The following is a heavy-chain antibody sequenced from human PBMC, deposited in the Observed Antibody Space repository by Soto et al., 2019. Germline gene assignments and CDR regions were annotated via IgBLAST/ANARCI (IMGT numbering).Heavy chain of an antibody. D-gene: IGHD1-1*01. CDR2: IYHSGST. J-gene: IGHJ4*02. CDR1: GGSISSNEW. V-gene: IGHV4-4*02. Sequence: SETLSLTCAVYGGSISSNEWWSWVRQPPGKGLEWIGEIYHSGSTNYNPSLKSRVTISLDKSKNQFSLKLTSVTAADSAVYYCASHPLNWSDADSWGQGVLVTVSS. CDR3: ASHPLNWSDADS.